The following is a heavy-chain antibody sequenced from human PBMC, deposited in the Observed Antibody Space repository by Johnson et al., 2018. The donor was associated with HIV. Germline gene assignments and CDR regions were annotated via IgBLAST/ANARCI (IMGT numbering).Heavy chain of an antibody. CDR1: GFTFDDYG. CDR2: INWNGGST. D-gene: IGHD2-8*02. J-gene: IGHJ3*02. V-gene: IGHV3-20*04. CDR3: ARGGDIVLVVYAMGHDAFDI. Sequence: VQLVESGGVVVQPGGSLRLSCVASGFTFDDYGMSWVRQAPGKGLEWVSGINWNGGSTGYADSVKGRFTISRDNAKNSLYLQMNSLRAEDTALYYCARGGDIVLVVYAMGHDAFDIWGQGTMVTVSS.